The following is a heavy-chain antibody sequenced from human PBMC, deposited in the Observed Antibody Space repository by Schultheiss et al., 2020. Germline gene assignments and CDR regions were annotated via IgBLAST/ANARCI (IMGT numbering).Heavy chain of an antibody. V-gene: IGHV4-59*01. D-gene: IGHD3-10*01. Sequence: GSLRLSCTVSGGSISSYYWNWIRQPPGKGLEWIGYINHSGNTNNNPSLKSRVTISVDTSKNQFSLKLNSVTAADTAVYYCASGVGSYYFGYWGQGTLVTVSS. CDR3: ASGVGSYYFGY. CDR1: GGSISSYY. CDR2: INHSGNT. J-gene: IGHJ4*02.